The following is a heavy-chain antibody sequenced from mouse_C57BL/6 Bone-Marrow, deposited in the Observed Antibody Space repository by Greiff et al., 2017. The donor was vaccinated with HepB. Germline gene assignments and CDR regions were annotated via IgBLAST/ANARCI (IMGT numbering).Heavy chain of an antibody. CDR1: GFTFSDYG. CDR2: ISSGSSTI. CDR3: ARSGLLWYLWFAY. D-gene: IGHD2-1*01. V-gene: IGHV5-17*01. J-gene: IGHJ3*01. Sequence: EVKLMESGGGLVKPGGSLKLSCAASGFTFSDYGMHWVRQAPEKGLEWVAYISSGSSTIYYADTVKGRFTISRDNAKNTLFLQMTSLRSEDTAMYYWARSGLLWYLWFAYWGQGTLVTVSA.